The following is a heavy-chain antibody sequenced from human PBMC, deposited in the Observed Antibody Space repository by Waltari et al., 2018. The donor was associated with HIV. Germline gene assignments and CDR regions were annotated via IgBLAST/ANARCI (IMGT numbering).Heavy chain of an antibody. V-gene: IGHV4-38-2*02. Sequence: QVQLQESGPGLVKPSETLSLTCAVSGYSISSGYYWGWIRQPPGKGLEWIGGIYHSGSTNYNTSLKSRVTISVDASKNQFSRKLSSVTAADTAVYYCAREAVSVRWPYYYYYGMDVWGQGTTVTVSS. J-gene: IGHJ6*02. CDR3: AREAVSVRWPYYYYYGMDV. CDR1: GYSISSGYY. D-gene: IGHD2-15*01. CDR2: IYHSGST.